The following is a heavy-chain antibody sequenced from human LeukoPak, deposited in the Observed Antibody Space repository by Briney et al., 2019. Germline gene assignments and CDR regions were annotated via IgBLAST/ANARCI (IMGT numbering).Heavy chain of an antibody. CDR2: IYYSGSS. Sequence: SETLSLTCTVSGGSISSSSYYWGWIRQPPGKGLEWIGSIYYSGSSYYNPSLKSRVTISVDTSKNQFSLKLSSVTAADTAVYYCAGGTTGIAAPGEDYYSYYYMDVWGRGTTVTISS. CDR3: AGGTTGIAAPGEDYYSYYYMDV. V-gene: IGHV4-39*01. CDR1: GGSISSSSYY. J-gene: IGHJ6*03. D-gene: IGHD6-25*01.